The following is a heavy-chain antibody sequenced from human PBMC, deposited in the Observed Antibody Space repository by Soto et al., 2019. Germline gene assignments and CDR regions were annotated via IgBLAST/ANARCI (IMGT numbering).Heavy chain of an antibody. Sequence: ASVKVSCKASGYTFTGYYMHWVRQAPGQGLEWMGWINPNSGGTNYAQKFQGWVTMTRDTSISTAYMELSRLRSDDTAVYYCARDCAPDSSSWYRPYNWFDPWGQGTLVTVSS. CDR1: GYTFTGYY. V-gene: IGHV1-2*04. CDR2: INPNSGGT. D-gene: IGHD6-13*01. CDR3: ARDCAPDSSSWYRPYNWFDP. J-gene: IGHJ5*02.